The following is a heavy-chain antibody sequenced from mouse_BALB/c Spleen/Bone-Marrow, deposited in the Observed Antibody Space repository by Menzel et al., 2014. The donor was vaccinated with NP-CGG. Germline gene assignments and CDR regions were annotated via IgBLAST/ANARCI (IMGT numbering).Heavy chain of an antibody. Sequence: VQLQQSGAELVRPGASVTLSCKASGYTFTDXEXHWLXQTPXXGXXWXXAIDRGGGGTAYNQEFKGRATLTTDKSSSTAYMELRSLTSEDSAVYYCTRLDSSGYGAYWGQGTLVTVSA. CDR3: TRLDSSGYGAY. D-gene: IGHD3-2*01. J-gene: IGHJ3*01. V-gene: IGHV1-15*01. CDR1: GYTFTDXE. CDR2: IDRGGGGT.